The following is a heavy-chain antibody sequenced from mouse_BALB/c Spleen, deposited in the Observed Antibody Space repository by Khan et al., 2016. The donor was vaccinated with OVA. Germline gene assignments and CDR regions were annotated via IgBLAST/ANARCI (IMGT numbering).Heavy chain of an antibody. CDR2: IRLKSDDYVT. CDR1: GFTFSNDW. CDR3: WILL. V-gene: IGHV6-6*02. Sequence: EVKLEVAGGGLVQPGGSLKLSCVATGFTFSNDWMNWVRRPPEKGHEWVADIRLKSDDYVTHYAESVKGRFTISRDDAKSSVYLQMNNLRAEDTVIYYCWILLWGQGTTLTVSS. J-gene: IGHJ2*01.